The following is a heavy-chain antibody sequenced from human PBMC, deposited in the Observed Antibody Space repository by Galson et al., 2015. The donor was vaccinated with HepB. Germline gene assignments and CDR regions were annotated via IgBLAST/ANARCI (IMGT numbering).Heavy chain of an antibody. V-gene: IGHV3-30*09. J-gene: IGHJ4*02. CDR2: ISYDGSER. CDR3: ATARRYSDSGRSIDY. D-gene: IGHD3-9*01. Sequence: SLRLSCAASRFTFSYYGMDWVRQAPGKGLEWVAFISYDGSERYYADSVMGRFAISRDNSKNTLYLQMNSLRAEDTAVYSCATARRYSDSGRSIDYWGQGTLVTVSS. CDR1: RFTFSYYG.